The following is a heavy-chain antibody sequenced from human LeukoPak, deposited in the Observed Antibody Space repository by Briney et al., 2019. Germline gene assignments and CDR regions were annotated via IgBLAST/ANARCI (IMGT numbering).Heavy chain of an antibody. Sequence: ASETLSLTCAVYGGSFSGYYWSWIRQPPGKGLEWIGEINHSGSTNYNPSLKSRVTISVDTSKNQFSLKLSSVTAADTAVYYCATTTRSPYSSSWFGYYMDVWGKGTTVTVSS. CDR2: INHSGST. V-gene: IGHV4-34*01. D-gene: IGHD6-13*01. J-gene: IGHJ6*03. CDR3: ATTTRSPYSSSWFGYYMDV. CDR1: GGSFSGYY.